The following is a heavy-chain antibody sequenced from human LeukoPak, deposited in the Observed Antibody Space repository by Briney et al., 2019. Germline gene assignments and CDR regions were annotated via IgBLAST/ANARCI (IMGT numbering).Heavy chain of an antibody. J-gene: IGHJ5*02. CDR1: GFTFSNSA. CDR2: LSGSGITT. D-gene: IGHD3-10*01. V-gene: IGHV3-23*01. Sequence: GGSLRLSCAASGFTFSNSAMSWVRQAPGKGLEWVSTLSGSGITTYYADSVKGRFTISRDNAKNSLYLQMNSLRAEDTAVYYCARGGYYNGNWFDPWGQGTLVTVSS. CDR3: ARGGYYNGNWFDP.